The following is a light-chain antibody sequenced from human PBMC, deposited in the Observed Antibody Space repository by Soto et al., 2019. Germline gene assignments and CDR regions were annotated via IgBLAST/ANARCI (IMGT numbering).Light chain of an antibody. CDR3: QQYVTSHRHT. Sequence: EIVLTQSPGTLSLSPGERATLSCRASQSVSSSYLAWYQQRPGQAPRLLIYGAFRRATGIPDSFSGSGSGTDFTLTISRLEPEDFAFDYGQQYVTSHRHTFGGGTKVEI. CDR2: GAF. CDR1: QSVSSSY. V-gene: IGKV3-20*01. J-gene: IGKJ4*01.